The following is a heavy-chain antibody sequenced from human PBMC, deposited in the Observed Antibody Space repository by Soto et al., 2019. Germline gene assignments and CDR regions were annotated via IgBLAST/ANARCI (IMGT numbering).Heavy chain of an antibody. D-gene: IGHD3-10*01. CDR2: ISPYNGNT. V-gene: IGHV1-18*01. CDR3: TRGWFGEFVDYFDY. CDR1: GYTFTTYG. Sequence: QVQLVQSGAEVKKPGASVKVSCKTSGYTFTTYGISWVRQAPGQGLEWMGWISPYNGNTKYAQKLQGRVTMTADTXXSTAYMGLRSLTSDDTAVYYCTRGWFGEFVDYFDYWGQGTLVTVSS. J-gene: IGHJ4*02.